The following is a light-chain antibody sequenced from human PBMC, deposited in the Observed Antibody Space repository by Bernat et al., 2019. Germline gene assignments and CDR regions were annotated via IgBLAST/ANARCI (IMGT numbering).Light chain of an antibody. V-gene: IGLV1-40*01. Sequence: QSVLTQPPAVSGAPGQRVTISCTGSRSNIGAGHDVHWYQQLPGTAPKLLIYGSSNRPSGVPRRFSASKSGTSAYLAITGLQAEDEADYYCQSNDSNLGGSVFGGGTKLTVL. CDR1: RSNIGAGHD. J-gene: IGLJ2*01. CDR3: QSNDSNLGGSV. CDR2: GSS.